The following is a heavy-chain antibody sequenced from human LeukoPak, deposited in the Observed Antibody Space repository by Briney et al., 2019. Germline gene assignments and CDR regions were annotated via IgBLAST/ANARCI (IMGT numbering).Heavy chain of an antibody. V-gene: IGHV1-58*02. D-gene: IGHD1-26*01. J-gene: IGHJ6*03. CDR3: AASYSHYYYYMDV. CDR2: IVVGSGNT. Sequence: GTSVKVSCKASGFTFTSSAMQWLRQARGQRLEWIGWIVVGSGNTNYAQKFQERVTITRDMSTRTAYMELSSLRSEDTAVYYCAASYSHYYYYMDVWGKGTTVTVSS. CDR1: GFTFTSSA.